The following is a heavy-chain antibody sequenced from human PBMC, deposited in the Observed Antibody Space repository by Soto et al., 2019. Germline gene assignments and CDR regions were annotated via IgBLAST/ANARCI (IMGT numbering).Heavy chain of an antibody. Sequence: SQTLSLTCAISGDSVSSNSAAWNWIRLSPSRGLEWLARTYYRSRWYNDYAVSVRSRITVNPDTSKNQFSLQLTSVTPDDTAVYYCAREEGQWRPTSYYYYGMDVWGQGTTVTVSS. J-gene: IGHJ6*02. CDR3: AREEGQWRPTSYYYYGMDV. D-gene: IGHD6-19*01. V-gene: IGHV6-1*01. CDR1: GDSVSSNSAA. CDR2: TYYRSRWYN.